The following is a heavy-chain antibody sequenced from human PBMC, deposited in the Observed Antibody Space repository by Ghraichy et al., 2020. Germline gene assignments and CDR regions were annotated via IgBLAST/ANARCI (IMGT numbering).Heavy chain of an antibody. CDR1: GYTFTSYG. CDR3: ARVPYCSSTSCLGYYYGMDV. Sequence: ASVKVSCKASGYTFTSYGISWVRQAPGQGLEWMGWISAYNGNTNYAQKLQGRVTMTTDTSTSTAYMELRSLRSDDTAVYYCARVPYCSSTSCLGYYYGMDVWGQGTTVTVSS. J-gene: IGHJ6*02. V-gene: IGHV1-18*04. CDR2: ISAYNGNT. D-gene: IGHD2-2*01.